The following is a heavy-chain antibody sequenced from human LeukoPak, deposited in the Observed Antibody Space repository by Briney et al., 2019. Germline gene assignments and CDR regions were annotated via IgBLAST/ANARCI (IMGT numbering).Heavy chain of an antibody. CDR2: INHSGST. V-gene: IGHV4-34*01. CDR1: GWSFSGYY. CDR3: ARRERWLQIGAFDI. J-gene: IGHJ3*02. D-gene: IGHD5-24*01. Sequence: PSETLSVTCAVYGWSFSGYYWSWIRQPPGKGLEWIGEINHSGSTNYNPSLQSRVTISVDTSKNQFSLKLSSVTAADTAVYYCARRERWLQIGAFDIWGQGTMVTVSS.